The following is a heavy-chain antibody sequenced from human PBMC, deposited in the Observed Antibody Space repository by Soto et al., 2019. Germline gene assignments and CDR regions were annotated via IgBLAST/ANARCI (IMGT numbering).Heavy chain of an antibody. V-gene: IGHV3-48*03. CDR2: IRSNDETI. Sequence: GGSLRLSCAASGFTFSHYEMNWVRQAPGKGLEWISNIRSNDETIYYADSVKGRFTMSRDNARDSLYLQMHSLRADDAAVYFCARETTHDAIDIWGQGTMVTVSS. CDR3: ARETTHDAIDI. D-gene: IGHD4-17*01. CDR1: GFTFSHYE. J-gene: IGHJ3*02.